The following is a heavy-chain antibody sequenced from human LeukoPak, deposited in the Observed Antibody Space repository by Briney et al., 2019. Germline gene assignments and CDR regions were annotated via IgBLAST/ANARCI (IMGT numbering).Heavy chain of an antibody. CDR3: AGGGGWPRTVWFDP. CDR1: GGSISSGDYY. V-gene: IGHV4-30-4*01. CDR2: IYYSGST. Sequence: PSQTLSLTCTVSGGSISSGDYYWSWIRQPPGKGLEWIGYIYYSGSTYYNPSLKSRVTISVDTSKNQFSLKLSSVTAADTDVYYCAGGGGWPRTVWFDPWGQGTLVTVSS. D-gene: IGHD6-19*01. J-gene: IGHJ5*02.